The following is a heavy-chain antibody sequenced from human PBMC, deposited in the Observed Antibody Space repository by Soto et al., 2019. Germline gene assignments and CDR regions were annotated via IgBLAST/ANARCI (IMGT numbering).Heavy chain of an antibody. D-gene: IGHD3-22*01. Sequence: GASVKVSCKASGYTFTSYGISWVRQAPGQGLEWMGWISAYNGNTNYAQKLQGRVTMTTDTSTSTAYMELRSLRSDDTAVYYCARDIGSSYYDSSGYYYYGMDVWGQGTTVTVSS. CDR3: ARDIGSSYYDSSGYYYYGMDV. V-gene: IGHV1-18*04. CDR1: GYTFTSYG. CDR2: ISAYNGNT. J-gene: IGHJ6*02.